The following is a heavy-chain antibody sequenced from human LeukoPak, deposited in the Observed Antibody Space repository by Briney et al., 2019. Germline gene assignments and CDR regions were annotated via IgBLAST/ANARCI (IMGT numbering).Heavy chain of an antibody. CDR3: ARGSSPFDY. Sequence: SETLSLTCTVSGASISDNYWSWIRQPPGKGLEWIGYIYYTGNTNYNPSLKSRVTISLDTSKNQVSLKLSSVTAADTAVYYCARGSSPFDYWGQGTLVTVSS. V-gene: IGHV4-59*08. CDR2: IYYTGNT. CDR1: GASISDNY. J-gene: IGHJ4*02.